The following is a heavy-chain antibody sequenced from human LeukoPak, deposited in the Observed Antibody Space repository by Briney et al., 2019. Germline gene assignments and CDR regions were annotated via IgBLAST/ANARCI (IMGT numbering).Heavy chain of an antibody. CDR3: ARDPGYGVPWFDP. D-gene: IGHD4-17*01. CDR2: INSDGSST. J-gene: IGHJ5*02. V-gene: IGHV3-74*01. Sequence: GGSLRLSCAASGFTFSSYWMHWVRQAPGKGLVWVSRINSDGSSTSYADSVKGRFTIFRDNAKNTLYLQMNSLRAEDTAVYYCARDPGYGVPWFDPWGQGTLVTVSS. CDR1: GFTFSSYW.